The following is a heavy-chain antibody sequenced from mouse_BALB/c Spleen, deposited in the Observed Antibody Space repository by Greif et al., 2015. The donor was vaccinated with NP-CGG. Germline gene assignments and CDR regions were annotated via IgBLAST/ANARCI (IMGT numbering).Heavy chain of an antibody. CDR1: GYAFSSSW. CDR3: ARKGEYGNYGAMDY. CDR2: IYPGDGDT. Sequence: VNVVESGPELVKPGASVKISCKASGYAFSSSWMNWVKQRPGQGLEWIGRIYPGDGDTNYNGKFKGKATLTADKSSSTAYMQLSSLTSVDSAVYFCARKGEYGNYGAMDYWGQGTSVTVSS. V-gene: IGHV1-82*01. J-gene: IGHJ4*01. D-gene: IGHD2-10*02.